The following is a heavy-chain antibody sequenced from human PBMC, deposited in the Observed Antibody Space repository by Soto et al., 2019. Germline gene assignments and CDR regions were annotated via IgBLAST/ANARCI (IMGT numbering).Heavy chain of an antibody. D-gene: IGHD6-6*01. CDR1: GFTFSSYA. J-gene: IGHJ4*02. Sequence: VGSLRLSCAASGFTFSSYAMSWVRQAPGRGLEWVSIISGNGGSTYYAASVKGRFTISRDNTKNTLYLQMDSLTAEDTAVYYCAKGSEFSNSYTLDFDFWGQGALVTVSS. V-gene: IGHV3-23*01. CDR2: ISGNGGST. CDR3: AKGSEFSNSYTLDFDF.